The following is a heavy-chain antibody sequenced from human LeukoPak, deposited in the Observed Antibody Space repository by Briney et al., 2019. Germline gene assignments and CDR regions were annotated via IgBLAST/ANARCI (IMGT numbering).Heavy chain of an antibody. CDR1: GFTFSSYA. CDR3: AKENVVGLLPDYFDY. Sequence: GGSLRLSCAASGFTFSSYAMSWVRQAPGKGLEWLSAISGSGGSTYYADSVKGRFTISGDNSKNTLYLQMNSLRAEDTAVYYCAKENVVGLLPDYFDYWGQGTLVTVSS. J-gene: IGHJ4*02. CDR2: ISGSGGST. D-gene: IGHD2-21*01. V-gene: IGHV3-23*01.